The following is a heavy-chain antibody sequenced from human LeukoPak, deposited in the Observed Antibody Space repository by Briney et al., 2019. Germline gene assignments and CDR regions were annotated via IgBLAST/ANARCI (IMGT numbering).Heavy chain of an antibody. J-gene: IGHJ4*02. CDR1: GFSFINYW. D-gene: IGHD3-22*01. CDR2: INTDGSIT. CDR3: ARDSGSSGELDY. Sequence: GALRLSCEASGFSFINYWMHWVRQAPGKGLVWVSQINTDGSITNYADSVRGRFTISRDNAKNTVYLQMNSLRAEDTALYYCARDSGSSGELDYWGQGTLVTVSS. V-gene: IGHV3-74*01.